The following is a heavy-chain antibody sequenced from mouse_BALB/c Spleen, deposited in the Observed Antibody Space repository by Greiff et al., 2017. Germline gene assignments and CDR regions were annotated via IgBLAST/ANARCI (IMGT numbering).Heavy chain of an antibody. Sequence: EVMLVESGGGLVKPGGSLKLSCAASGFTFSSYAMSWVRQSPEKRLEWVAEISSGGSYTYYPDTVTGRFTISRDNAKNTLYLEMSSLRSEDTAMYYCARGGVITTVVDWYFDVWGAGTTVTVSS. CDR2: ISSGGSYT. CDR1: GFTFSSYA. J-gene: IGHJ1*01. CDR3: ARGGVITTVVDWYFDV. D-gene: IGHD1-1*01. V-gene: IGHV5-9-4*01.